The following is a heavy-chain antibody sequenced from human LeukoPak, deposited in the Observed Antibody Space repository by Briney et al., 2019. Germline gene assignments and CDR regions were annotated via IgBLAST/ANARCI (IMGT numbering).Heavy chain of an antibody. Sequence: PGGPLRLSCAASGFTFSTYGMHWVRQAPGKGLEWVAVISYDGRNKYYADSVKGRFTISRDNSKNTVYLQMNSLRPEDTAVYYCARRRYLDYWGQGTLVTVSS. V-gene: IGHV3-30*03. CDR2: ISYDGRNK. CDR3: ARRRYLDY. CDR1: GFTFSTYG. D-gene: IGHD3-9*01. J-gene: IGHJ4*02.